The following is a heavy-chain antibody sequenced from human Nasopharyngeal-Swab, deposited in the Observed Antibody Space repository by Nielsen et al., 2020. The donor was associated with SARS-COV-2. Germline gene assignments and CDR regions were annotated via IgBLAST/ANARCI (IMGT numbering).Heavy chain of an antibody. D-gene: IGHD3-3*01. Sequence: WIRQPPGKGLEWIGEINHSGSTNYNPSLKNRVTISVDTSKNQFSLKLSSVTAADTAVYYCARVGGLWSAGFYYYYMDVWGKGTTVTVSS. J-gene: IGHJ6*03. CDR3: ARVGGLWSAGFYYYYMDV. CDR2: INHSGST. V-gene: IGHV4-34*01.